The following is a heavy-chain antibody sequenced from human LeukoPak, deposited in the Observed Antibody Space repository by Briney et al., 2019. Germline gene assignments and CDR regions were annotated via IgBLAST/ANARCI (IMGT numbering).Heavy chain of an antibody. J-gene: IGHJ6*02. CDR1: GFKVSSVA. D-gene: IGHD2-15*01. V-gene: IGHV3-23*01. Sequence: PAETLSLTYSASGFKVSSVAMGCVRQGSGKQQKWVSAISGSGGSTYYADSVKGRFTISRDNSKNTLYLQMNSLRAEDTAVYYCAKGACSGGSCYSSRDYYYGMDVWGQGTMVTVSS. CDR3: AKGACSGGSCYSSRDYYYGMDV. CDR2: ISGSGGST.